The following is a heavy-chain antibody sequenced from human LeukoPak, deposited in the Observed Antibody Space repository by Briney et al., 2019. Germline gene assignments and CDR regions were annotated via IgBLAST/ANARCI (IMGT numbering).Heavy chain of an antibody. CDR2: IIPIFGTA. J-gene: IGHJ6*03. V-gene: IGHV1-69*05. D-gene: IGHD3-3*01. CDR1: GGTFSSYA. CDR3: ARSDFWSGYSLRYMDV. Sequence: SVKVSCKASGGTFSSYAISWVRQAPGQGLEWMGGIIPIFGTANYAQKFQGRVTITTDESTSTAYMKLSSLRSEDTAVYYCARSDFWSGYSLRYMDVWGKGTTVTVSS.